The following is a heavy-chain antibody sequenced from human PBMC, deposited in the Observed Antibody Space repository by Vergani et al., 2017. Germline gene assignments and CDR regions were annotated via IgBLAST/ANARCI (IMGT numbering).Heavy chain of an antibody. D-gene: IGHD3-22*01. J-gene: IGHJ4*02. CDR1: GFIFSDHY. CDR3: ATTPSYYYDSSGYYYPFDY. Sequence: EVQVVESGGGLVQPGGSLRLSCAASGFIFSDHYMDWVRQAPGKGLEWVGRIRSKANDYTTLYAASVKGRFTISRDDSKSYLYLQMNSLQTEDTALYYCATTPSYYYDSSGYYYPFDYWGQGTLVTVSS. V-gene: IGHV3-72*01. CDR2: IRSKANDYTT.